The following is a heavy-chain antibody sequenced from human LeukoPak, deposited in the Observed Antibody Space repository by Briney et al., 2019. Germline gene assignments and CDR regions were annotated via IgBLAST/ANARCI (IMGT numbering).Heavy chain of an antibody. CDR3: ASYYSGYFDY. J-gene: IGHJ4*02. CDR2: IYTSGST. D-gene: IGHD3-22*01. Sequence: SQTLSLTCTVSGGSISSGSYYWSWIRQPAGKGREWIGRIYTSGSTNYNPSLKSRVTISVDTSKNQFSLKLSSVTAADTAVYYCASYYSGYFDYWGQGTLVTVSS. CDR1: GGSISSGSYY. V-gene: IGHV4-61*02.